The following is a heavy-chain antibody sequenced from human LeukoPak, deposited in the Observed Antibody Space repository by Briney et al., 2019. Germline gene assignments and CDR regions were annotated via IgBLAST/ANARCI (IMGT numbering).Heavy chain of an antibody. CDR3: AAAVAGTALGY. V-gene: IGHV3-23*01. CDR2: ISGSGGST. CDR1: AFTFSSYA. Sequence: PGGSLRLSCATSAFTFSSYAMSWVRQAPGKGLEWVSAISGSGGSTYYADSVKGRFTISRDNSKNTLYLQMNSLRAEDTAVYYCAAAVAGTALGYWGQGTLVTVSS. D-gene: IGHD6-19*01. J-gene: IGHJ4*02.